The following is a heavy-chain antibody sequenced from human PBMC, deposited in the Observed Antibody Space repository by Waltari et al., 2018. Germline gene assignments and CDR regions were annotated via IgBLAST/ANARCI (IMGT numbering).Heavy chain of an antibody. CDR1: GFSFTYSW. J-gene: IGHJ4*02. Sequence: EVRLVESGGDLVQPGGSLRLSCVASGFSFTYSWLTWARQAPGKGLEWVANIKQDGSERYSVDSVKGRFTISRDNTNNSLYLQMNSLRAEDTALYYCARSGFCTGDSCFSAFYYFDYWGPGILVTVSS. V-gene: IGHV3-7*01. D-gene: IGHD2-15*01. CDR3: ARSGFCTGDSCFSAFYYFDY. CDR2: IKQDGSER.